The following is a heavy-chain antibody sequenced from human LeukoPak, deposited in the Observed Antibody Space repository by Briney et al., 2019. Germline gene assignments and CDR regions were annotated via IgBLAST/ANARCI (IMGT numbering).Heavy chain of an antibody. Sequence: ASETLSLTCTVSGVSISTYYWSWIRQPQGKGLEWIGYIYTSGSTNYNPSLKSRVTISVDTSKNQFSLRLSSVTAADTAVYFCARLMDYGGNPGSFDIWGLGTKVTVSS. V-gene: IGHV4-4*09. CDR1: GVSISTYY. D-gene: IGHD4-23*01. CDR2: IYTSGST. CDR3: ARLMDYGGNPGSFDI. J-gene: IGHJ3*02.